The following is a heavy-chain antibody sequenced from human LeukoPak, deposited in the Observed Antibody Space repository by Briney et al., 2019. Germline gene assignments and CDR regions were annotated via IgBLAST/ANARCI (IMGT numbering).Heavy chain of an antibody. V-gene: IGHV1-46*01. CDR2: INPSGGST. CDR3: ARDMSSSCREY. J-gene: IGHJ4*02. Sequence: ASVKVSCKASGYTFTTYYMHWVRQAPGQGLEWMGIINPSGGSTNYAQSFQGRVTMTRDTSTSTVYMELRSLRSDDTAVYYCARDMSSSCREYWGQGTLVTVSS. CDR1: GYTFTTYY. D-gene: IGHD6-13*01.